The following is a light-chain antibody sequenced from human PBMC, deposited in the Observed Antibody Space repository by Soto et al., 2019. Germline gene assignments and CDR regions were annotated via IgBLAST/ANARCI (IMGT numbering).Light chain of an antibody. V-gene: IGLV2-8*01. Sequence: QSSLRPPPSACGSPGQSFTISCTGTKNDICVYDFVSWYQHHPGKAPRLIIYEVVQRPSGVPDRFSGSKSGNTASLTVSGLQAAAEADYFCKSYAGSNTYVFGSGTKVTVL. J-gene: IGLJ1*01. CDR3: KSYAGSNTYV. CDR1: KNDICVYDF. CDR2: EVV.